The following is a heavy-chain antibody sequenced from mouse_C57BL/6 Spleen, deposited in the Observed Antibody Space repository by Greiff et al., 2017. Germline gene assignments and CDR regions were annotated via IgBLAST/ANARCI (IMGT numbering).Heavy chain of an antibody. V-gene: IGHV1-54*01. CDR1: GYAFTNYL. CDR2: IDPGSGGT. CDR3: ARFGGYFDY. Sequence: VQLQQSGAELVRPGTSVKVSCKASGYAFTNYLLEWVKQRPGQGLEWIGVIDPGSGGTNYNEKFKGKSTLTADKSSSTAYMQLSSLTSEDSAVYFCARFGGYFDYWGQGTTLTVSS. J-gene: IGHJ2*01.